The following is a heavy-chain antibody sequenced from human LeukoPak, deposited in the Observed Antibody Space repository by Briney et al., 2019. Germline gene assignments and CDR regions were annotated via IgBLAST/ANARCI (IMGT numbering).Heavy chain of an antibody. D-gene: IGHD5-12*01. V-gene: IGHV4-39*02. CDR2: IYYSGSA. CDR1: GFTCGSYE. Sequence: GSLRLSCAASGFTCGSYEMNWVRQPPGKGLEWIGSIYYSGSAYYNPSLKSRVTISVDTSKNHFSLKLSSVTAADTAIYYCARRSAYDYVFDYWGQGTLVSVSS. J-gene: IGHJ4*02. CDR3: ARRSAYDYVFDY.